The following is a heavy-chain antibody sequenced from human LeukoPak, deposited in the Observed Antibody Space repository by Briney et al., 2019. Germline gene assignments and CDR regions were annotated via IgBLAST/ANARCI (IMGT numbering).Heavy chain of an antibody. CDR1: GDSVSSNSAA. D-gene: IGHD6-13*01. J-gene: IGHJ5*02. V-gene: IGHV6-1*01. CDR3: ASGGYSSSWYAVWFDP. Sequence: SQTLSLTCAISGDSVSSNSAAWNWIRQSPSRGLEWLGRTYYRSKWYNDYAVSVKSRITINPDTSKNQFPLQLNSVTPEDTAVYYCASGGYSSSWYAVWFDPWGQGTLVTVSS. CDR2: TYYRSKWYN.